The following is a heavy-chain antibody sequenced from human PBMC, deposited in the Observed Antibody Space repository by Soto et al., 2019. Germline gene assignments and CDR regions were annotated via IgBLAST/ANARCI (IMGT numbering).Heavy chain of an antibody. D-gene: IGHD2-21*01. J-gene: IGHJ5*02. CDR1: GGSISSGGYS. CDR2: IYHSGST. V-gene: IGHV4-30-2*01. CDR3: ATLPPRIVVSLPPIPT. Sequence: SETLSLTCAVSGGSISSGGYSWSWIRQPPGKGLEWIGYIYHSGSTYYNPSLKSRVTISVDRSKNQFSLKLSSVTAADTAVYYCATLPPRIVVSLPPIPTWGQGILVTVSS.